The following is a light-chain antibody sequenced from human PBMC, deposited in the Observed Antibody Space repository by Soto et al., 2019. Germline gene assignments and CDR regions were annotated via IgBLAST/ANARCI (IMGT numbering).Light chain of an antibody. J-gene: IGKJ1*01. CDR1: QSIDDW. CDR2: DAS. CDR3: QQYNHYWT. V-gene: IGKV1-5*01. Sequence: DIQMTQSPSTLSASVGDRVTITCRASQSIDDWLAWYQQRPGIAPKLLIYDASTLEGGVPSRFSGNGSGKELTLTISSLQPDNFGTYYCQQYNHYWTFGQGTKVEVK.